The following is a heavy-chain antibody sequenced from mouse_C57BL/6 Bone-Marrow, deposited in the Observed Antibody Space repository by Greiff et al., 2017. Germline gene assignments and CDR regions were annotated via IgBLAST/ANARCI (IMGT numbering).Heavy chain of an antibody. V-gene: IGHV1-9*01. Sequence: QVQLQQSGAELMKPGASVKLSCKATGYTFTGYWIEWVKQRPGHGLEWIGEILPGSGSTNYNEKFKGKATFTADTSSNTAYLQLSSLTTDDSAIYYCAREGFYSNYVYWYFDVWGTGTTVTVSS. CDR1: GYTFTGYW. J-gene: IGHJ1*03. CDR2: ILPGSGST. D-gene: IGHD2-5*01. CDR3: AREGFYSNYVYWYFDV.